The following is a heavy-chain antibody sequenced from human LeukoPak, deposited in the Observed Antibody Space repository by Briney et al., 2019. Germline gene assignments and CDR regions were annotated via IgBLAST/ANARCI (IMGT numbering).Heavy chain of an antibody. J-gene: IGHJ4*02. Sequence: PSETLSLTCAVYGGSLSGYYWSWIRQPPGKGLEWIGEINHSGSTSYNPSLKSRVTISVDTSKNQFSLKLSSVTAADTAVYYCARLIVGATDFDYWGQGTLVTVSS. V-gene: IGHV4-34*01. CDR1: GGSLSGYY. CDR3: ARLIVGATDFDY. D-gene: IGHD1-26*01. CDR2: INHSGST.